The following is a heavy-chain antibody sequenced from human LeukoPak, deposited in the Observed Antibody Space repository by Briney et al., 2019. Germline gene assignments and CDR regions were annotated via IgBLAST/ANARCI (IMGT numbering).Heavy chain of an antibody. CDR3: ARSSVLGDYYDSSGYYVGYDY. Sequence: GASVKVSCKASGYTFTSYGISWVRQAPGQGLEWMGWINPNSGGTNYAQKFQGWVTMTRDTSISTAYMELSRLRSDDTAVYYCARSSVLGDYYDSSGYYVGYDYWGQGTLVTVSS. J-gene: IGHJ4*02. V-gene: IGHV1-2*04. CDR1: GYTFTSYG. D-gene: IGHD3-22*01. CDR2: INPNSGGT.